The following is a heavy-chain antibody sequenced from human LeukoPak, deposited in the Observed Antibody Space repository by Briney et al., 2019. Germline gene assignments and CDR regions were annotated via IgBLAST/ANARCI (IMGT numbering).Heavy chain of an antibody. D-gene: IGHD2-8*02. CDR2: IGTAGDT. CDR3: ARAPATNEWRCMDY. Sequence: GGSLRLSCAASGFTFSSYDMHWVRQATGKGLEWVSAIGTAGDTYYPGSVKGRFTISRENAKNSLYLQMNSLRAEDTAVYYCARAPATNEWRCMDYWGQGTLVTVSS. J-gene: IGHJ4*02. V-gene: IGHV3-13*01. CDR1: GFTFSSYD.